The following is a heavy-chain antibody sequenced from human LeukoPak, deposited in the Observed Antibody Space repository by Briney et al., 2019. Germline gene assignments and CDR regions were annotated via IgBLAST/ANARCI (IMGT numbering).Heavy chain of an antibody. CDR1: GGSFSGYY. Sequence: SETLSLTCAVYGGSFSGYYWSWIRQPPGKGLEWIGEINHSGSTNYNPSLKSRVTISVDTSKNQFSLKPSSVTAADAAVYYCARDVVTMVRGNYYYGMDVWGQGTTVTVSS. D-gene: IGHD3-10*01. J-gene: IGHJ6*02. V-gene: IGHV4-34*01. CDR2: INHSGST. CDR3: ARDVVTMVRGNYYYGMDV.